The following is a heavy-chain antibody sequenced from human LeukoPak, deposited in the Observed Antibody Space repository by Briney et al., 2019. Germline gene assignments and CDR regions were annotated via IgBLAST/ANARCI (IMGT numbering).Heavy chain of an antibody. CDR3: ARAPDYWVRGQRTVGAFDI. CDR2: ISSSGSTI. Sequence: PGGSLRLSCAASGFTFSDYYMSWIRQAPGKGLEWVSYISSSGSTIYYADSVKGRFTISRDNAKNSLYLQMNSLRAEDTAVYYCARAPDYWVRGQRTVGAFDIWGQGTMVTVSS. D-gene: IGHD2-8*02. CDR1: GFTFSDYY. J-gene: IGHJ3*02. V-gene: IGHV3-11*01.